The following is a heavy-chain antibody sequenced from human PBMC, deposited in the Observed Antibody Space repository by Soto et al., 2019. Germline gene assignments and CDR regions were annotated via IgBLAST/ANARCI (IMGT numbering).Heavy chain of an antibody. J-gene: IGHJ5*02. CDR1: GGSISSYY. D-gene: IGHD3-3*01. V-gene: IGHV4-59*01. CDR3: ARVADYDFWSGYYRWFDP. CDR2: IYYSGST. Sequence: PSETLSLTCTVSGGSISSYYWSWIRQPPGKGLEWIGYIYYSGSTNYNPSLKSRVTISVDTSKNQFSLKLSSVTAADTAVYYCARVADYDFWSGYYRWFDPWGLGTLVTVSS.